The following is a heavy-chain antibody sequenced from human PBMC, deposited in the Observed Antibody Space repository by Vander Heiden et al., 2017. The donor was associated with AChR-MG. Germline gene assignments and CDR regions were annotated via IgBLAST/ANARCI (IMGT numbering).Heavy chain of an antibody. V-gene: IGHV3-53*01. CDR2: MYSGGST. CDR3: ARVSIAAEYYLDY. Sequence: EVQLVESGGGLIQPGGSLRLSCAASGFTVSSNYMSWVRQAPGKGLEWVSVMYSGGSTYYADSVKGRFTISRDNSKNTLYLQMNSLRAEDTAVYYCARVSIAAEYYLDYWGQGTLVTVSS. J-gene: IGHJ4*02. CDR1: GFTVSSNY. D-gene: IGHD6-6*01.